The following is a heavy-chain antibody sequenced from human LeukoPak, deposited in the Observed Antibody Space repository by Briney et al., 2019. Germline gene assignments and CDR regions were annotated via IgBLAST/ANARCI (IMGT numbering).Heavy chain of an antibody. CDR2: ISSTSSTI. CDR3: AREMTGYSSSAIDY. D-gene: IGHD6-13*01. Sequence: GGSLRLSCAASGFTLSSYSMNWVRQAPGKGLEWISYISSTSSTIYYGDSVKGRFTISRDNAKNSLYLQMNSLRAEDTAVYYCAREMTGYSSSAIDYWGQGTLVTVSS. J-gene: IGHJ4*02. V-gene: IGHV3-48*01. CDR1: GFTLSSYS.